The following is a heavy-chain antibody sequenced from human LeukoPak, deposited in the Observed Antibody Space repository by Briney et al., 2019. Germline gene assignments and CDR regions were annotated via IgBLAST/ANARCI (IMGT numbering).Heavy chain of an antibody. CDR2: IKQDGSEQ. CDR3: AREGGYGGVLDY. CDR1: RFTFSSYW. V-gene: IGHV3-7*03. D-gene: IGHD5-12*01. J-gene: IGHJ4*02. Sequence: PGGSLRLSCAASRFTFSSYWMTWVRQAPGKGLEWVANIKQDGSEQYYAGSVKGRFTISRDNTKNSLFLQMNSLRAEDTAVYYCAREGGYGGVLDYWGQGTLVTVSS.